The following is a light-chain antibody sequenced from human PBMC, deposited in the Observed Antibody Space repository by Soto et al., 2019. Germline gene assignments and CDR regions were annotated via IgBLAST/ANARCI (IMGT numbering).Light chain of an antibody. CDR3: CADVVSSSSDV. CDR2: EFS. Sequence: QSALTQPASVSGSPGQSITISCTGTSSDVGSYNVVSWYQQHPGKAPKLLIYEFSKRPSGFADRFSGAKSGYTASLTISGLQAEDEADYHCCADVVSSSSDVFGTGTKLTVL. CDR1: SSDVGSYNV. V-gene: IGLV2-23*02. J-gene: IGLJ1*01.